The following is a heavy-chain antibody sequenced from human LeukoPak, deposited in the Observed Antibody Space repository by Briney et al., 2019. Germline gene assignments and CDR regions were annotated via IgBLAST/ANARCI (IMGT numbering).Heavy chain of an antibody. V-gene: IGHV1-3*03. CDR1: GYTFTSYA. Sequence: ASVKVSCKASGYTFTSYATHWVRQAPGQRLEWMGWINAGNGNTKYSQEFQGRVTITRDTSASTAYMELSSLRSEDMAVYYCARGSSGSYWPFDYWGQGTLVTVSS. CDR3: ARGSSGSYWPFDY. CDR2: INAGNGNT. J-gene: IGHJ4*02. D-gene: IGHD1-26*01.